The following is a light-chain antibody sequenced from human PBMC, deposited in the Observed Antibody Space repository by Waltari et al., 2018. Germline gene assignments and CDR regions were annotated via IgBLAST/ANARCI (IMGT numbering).Light chain of an antibody. V-gene: IGKV3-20*01. CDR3: QQYDGSSVT. CDR2: GAS. J-gene: IGKJ4*01. CDR1: QTISGSW. Sequence: EIALTQSPGTLSFSPGERATLSCRASQTISGSWLTWYQRKPGQAPRLLIYGASSRATGIPVRFSGSGSGTDFTLTISRLEPEDSAVYYCQQYDGSSVTFGGGTKVEVK.